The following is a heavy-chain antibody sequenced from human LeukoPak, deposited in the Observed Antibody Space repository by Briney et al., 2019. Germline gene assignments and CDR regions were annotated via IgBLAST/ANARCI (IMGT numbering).Heavy chain of an antibody. D-gene: IGHD5-18*01. CDR3: AREGTAMVMFVGPTFYGMDV. CDR1: GGTFSSYA. CDR2: IIPIFGTA. J-gene: IGHJ6*02. Sequence: ASVTVSCKASGGTFSSYAISWVRQAPGQGLEWMGGIIPIFGTANYAQKFQGRVTITADESTSTAYMELSSLRSEDTAVYYCAREGTAMVMFVGPTFYGMDVWGQGTTVTVSS. V-gene: IGHV1-69*13.